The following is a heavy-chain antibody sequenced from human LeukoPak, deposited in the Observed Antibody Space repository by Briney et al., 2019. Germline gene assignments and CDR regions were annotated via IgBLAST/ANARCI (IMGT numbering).Heavy chain of an antibody. CDR2: INHSGST. Sequence: PSETLSLTCAVYGGSFSGYYWSWIRQPPGKGLEWIGEINHSGSTNYNPSLKSRVTMSVDTSKNQFSLKLSSVTAADTAVYYCARGADYDFWSGYSNWFDPWGQGTLVTVSS. J-gene: IGHJ5*02. CDR1: GGSFSGYY. D-gene: IGHD3-3*01. V-gene: IGHV4-34*01. CDR3: ARGADYDFWSGYSNWFDP.